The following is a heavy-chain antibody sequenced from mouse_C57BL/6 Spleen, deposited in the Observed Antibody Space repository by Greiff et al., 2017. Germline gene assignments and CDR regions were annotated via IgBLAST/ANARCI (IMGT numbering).Heavy chain of an antibody. CDR2: INHNNGGT. Sequence: EVQLQQSGPELVKPGASVKMSCKASGYTFTDYNMHWVKQSHGKSLEWIGYINHNNGGTSYNQKFKGKATLTVNKSSSTAYMELRSLTSEDSAVYYCARKGYGNYLYYFDYWGQGTTLTVSS. CDR3: ARKGYGNYLYYFDY. D-gene: IGHD2-1*01. J-gene: IGHJ2*01. V-gene: IGHV1-22*01. CDR1: GYTFTDYN.